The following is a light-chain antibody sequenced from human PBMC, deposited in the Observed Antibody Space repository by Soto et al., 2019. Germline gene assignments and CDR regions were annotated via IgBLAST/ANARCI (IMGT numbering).Light chain of an antibody. J-gene: IGLJ2*01. Sequence: SSELTQPPSVSVAPGQTARITCGGNNIGSKSVHWYQQKPGQAPLLVVYDDSDRPSGIPERFSGSNSGNTATLTISRVEAGDEDEYYCQVWDSSSDRPGVVFGGGTQLTVL. CDR2: DDS. V-gene: IGLV3-21*02. CDR1: NIGSKS. CDR3: QVWDSSSDRPGVV.